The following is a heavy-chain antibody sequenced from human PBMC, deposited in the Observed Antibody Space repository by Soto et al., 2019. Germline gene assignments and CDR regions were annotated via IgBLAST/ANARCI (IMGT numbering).Heavy chain of an antibody. Sequence: QVQLVQSGAEVKKPGSSVKVSCKASGGTFSSYAISWVRQAPGQGLEWMGGIIPIFGTADYAQKFQGRVTITADDFTSSAYMELSSLRSEDTAVYYCARHLGGNHYYYGMDVWGQGTTVTVSS. CDR3: ARHLGGNHYYYGMDV. CDR2: IIPIFGTA. V-gene: IGHV1-69*12. CDR1: GGTFSSYA. D-gene: IGHD3-16*01. J-gene: IGHJ6*02.